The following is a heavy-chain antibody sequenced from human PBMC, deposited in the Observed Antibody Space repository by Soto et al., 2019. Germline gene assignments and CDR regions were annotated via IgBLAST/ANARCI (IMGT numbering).Heavy chain of an antibody. D-gene: IGHD6-19*01. CDR2: INAGNGNT. V-gene: IGHV1-3*01. Sequence: GASVKFYCKASGYTFINYGIHWVRQAPGQRLEWMGWINAGNGNTKYSQNFQDRVTITRDTSASTAYMELSSLRSEDTAVFYCARSGYSSGWYHWYFDLWGRGTLVTVSS. CDR3: ARSGYSSGWYHWYFDL. J-gene: IGHJ2*01. CDR1: GYTFINYG.